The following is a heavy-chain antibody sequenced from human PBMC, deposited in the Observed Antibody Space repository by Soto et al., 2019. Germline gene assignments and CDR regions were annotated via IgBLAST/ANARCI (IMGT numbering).Heavy chain of an antibody. J-gene: IGHJ6*02. D-gene: IGHD3-9*01. V-gene: IGHV3-33*01. CDR2: IWYDGSNK. Sequence: QVQLVESGGGVVQPGRSLRLSCAASGFTFSSYGMHWVRQAPGKGLEWVAVIWYDGSNKYYADSVKGRFTISRDNSKNALYLQMNSLRAEDTAVYYCARDDYDILTGYHYGMDVWGQLTTVTVSS. CDR3: ARDDYDILTGYHYGMDV. CDR1: GFTFSSYG.